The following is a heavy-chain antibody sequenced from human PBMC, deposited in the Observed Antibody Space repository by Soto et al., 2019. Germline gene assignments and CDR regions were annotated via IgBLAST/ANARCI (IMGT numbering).Heavy chain of an antibody. V-gene: IGHV3-30*03. CDR1: GFDFGSFG. J-gene: IGHJ4*02. CDR3: AISQDRGGRTTFIY. CDR2: ISHDGNER. D-gene: IGHD3-16*01. Sequence: PGGSLRLSCAASGFDFGSFGIHWVRQAPGRGLDWVAVISHDGNERKYADSVKGRFTISRDNSKDTLYLQMYSLRPDDTAIYYCAISQDRGGRTTFIYWGQGTQVTVSS.